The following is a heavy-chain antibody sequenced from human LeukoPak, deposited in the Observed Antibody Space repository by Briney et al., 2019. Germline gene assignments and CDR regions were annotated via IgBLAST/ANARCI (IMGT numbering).Heavy chain of an antibody. D-gene: IGHD3-9*01. CDR1: GYTFTGYY. Sequence: GASVKVSCKASGYTFTGYYMHWVRQAPGQGLEWMGWINPNSGGTNYAQKFQGRVTMTRDTSISTAYMELNRLRSDDTAVYYCARMDGTGYDILTGYYGWGVYYFDYWGQGTLVTVSS. V-gene: IGHV1-2*02. CDR2: INPNSGGT. J-gene: IGHJ4*02. CDR3: ARMDGTGYDILTGYYGWGVYYFDY.